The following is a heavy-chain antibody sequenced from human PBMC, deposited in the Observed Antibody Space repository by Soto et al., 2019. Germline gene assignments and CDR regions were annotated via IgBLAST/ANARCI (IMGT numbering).Heavy chain of an antibody. V-gene: IGHV3-53*01. CDR1: GFTVSTSY. CDR2: IYSDGTT. D-gene: IGHD4-17*01. CDR3: ARASRVTTIYDY. J-gene: IGHJ4*02. Sequence: EVHLVESGGGLVQPGGSLRLSCEVSGFTVSTSYISWVRQAPGKGLEWVSIIYSDGTTRYADSVRGRFTISRDSSKNTVYLHMNTLTTDDTAVYYCARASRVTTIYDYWGQGTLVTVAS.